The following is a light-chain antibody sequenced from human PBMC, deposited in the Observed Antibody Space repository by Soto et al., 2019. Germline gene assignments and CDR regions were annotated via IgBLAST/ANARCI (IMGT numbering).Light chain of an antibody. V-gene: IGLV2-8*01. Sequence: QFVLTQPPSASGSPGQSVTISCIGTASDIGRYNYVSWYQHHPGKAPKLKIYEVTKRPSGVPDRFSGSKSGNTASLTVSGLQADDEADYYCNSYVGSNNYVFGTGTKVTVL. J-gene: IGLJ1*01. CDR2: EVT. CDR3: NSYVGSNNYV. CDR1: ASDIGRYNY.